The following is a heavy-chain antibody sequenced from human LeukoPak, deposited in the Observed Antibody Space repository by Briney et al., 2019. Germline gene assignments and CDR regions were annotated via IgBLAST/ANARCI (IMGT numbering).Heavy chain of an antibody. D-gene: IGHD3-10*01. CDR3: ARGVPYGPGRGVIDY. Sequence: SETLSLTCTVSGGSISSSSYFWGWSRQPPGKGLEWIGTIYYSGSTHYNPSLKSRVTISVDTSKNQFSLKLNSVAAADTAVYYCARGVPYGPGRGVIDYWGQGTLVTVSS. CDR2: IYYSGST. CDR1: GGSISSSSYF. J-gene: IGHJ4*02. V-gene: IGHV4-39*01.